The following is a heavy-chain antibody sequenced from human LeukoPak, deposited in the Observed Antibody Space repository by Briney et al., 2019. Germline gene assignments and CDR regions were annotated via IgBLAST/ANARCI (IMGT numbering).Heavy chain of an antibody. CDR1: GFKSSGSS. CDR3: ISLDYDVLTGSPQG. Sequence: PGGSLKLSCAASGFKSSGSSMHWVRQASGKGLEWVGRIRSKANSYATAYAASVKGRFTISRDDSDNTAYLQMNSLTTEDTAVYYCISLDYDVLTGSPQGWGQGTLVTASS. V-gene: IGHV3-73*01. J-gene: IGHJ4*02. CDR2: IRSKANSYAT. D-gene: IGHD3-9*01.